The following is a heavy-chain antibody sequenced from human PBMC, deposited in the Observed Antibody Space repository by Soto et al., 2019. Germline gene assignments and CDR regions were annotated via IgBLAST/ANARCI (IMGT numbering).Heavy chain of an antibody. D-gene: IGHD5-12*01. V-gene: IGHV4-30-4*01. CDR3: ARQLMATINFDY. CDR1: GGSISSGDYY. Sequence: TLSLTCTVSGGSISSGDYYWSWIRQPPGKGLEWIGYIYYSGSTYYNPSLKSRVTISVDTSKNQFSLKLSSVTAADTAVYYCARQLMATINFDYWGQGTLVTVSS. CDR2: IYYSGST. J-gene: IGHJ4*02.